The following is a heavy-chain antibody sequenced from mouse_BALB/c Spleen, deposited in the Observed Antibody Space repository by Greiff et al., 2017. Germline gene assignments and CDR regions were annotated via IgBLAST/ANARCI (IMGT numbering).Heavy chain of an antibody. CDR1: GYTFTSYW. CDR3: TRDTTAPFAY. D-gene: IGHD1-2*01. J-gene: IGHJ3*01. V-gene: IGHV1S22*01. Sequence: LQQPGSELVRPGASVKLSCKASGYTFTSYWMHWVKQRHGQGLEWIGNIYPGSGSTNYDEKFKSKGTLTVDTSSSTAYMHLSSLTSEDSAVYYYTRDTTAPFAYWGQGTLVTVSA. CDR2: IYPGSGST.